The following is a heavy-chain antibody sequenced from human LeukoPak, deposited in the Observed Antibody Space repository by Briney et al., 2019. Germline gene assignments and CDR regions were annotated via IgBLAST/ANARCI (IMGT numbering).Heavy chain of an antibody. Sequence: PGGSLRLSCAASGFTFSSYAMSWVRQAPGRGLEWVSAMSGSGGNTYYADSVKGRFTISRDNSKNTLYLQMNSLRAEDTAIYYCAKGNYGYYFDYWGQGTLVTVSS. D-gene: IGHD4-11*01. J-gene: IGHJ4*02. CDR3: AKGNYGYYFDY. V-gene: IGHV3-23*01. CDR1: GFTFSSYA. CDR2: MSGSGGNT.